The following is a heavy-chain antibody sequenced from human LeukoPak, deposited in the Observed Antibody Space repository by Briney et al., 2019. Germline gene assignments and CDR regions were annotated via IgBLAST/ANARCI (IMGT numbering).Heavy chain of an antibody. Sequence: ASVKVSCKASGYTFTSYDINWVRQATGQGLEWMGWMNPNSGNTGYAQKFQGRVTMTRNTSISTAYMELSSLRSEDTAVYYCARGRLFRGVSLYYFDYWGQGTLVTVSS. D-gene: IGHD3-10*01. CDR1: GYTFTSYD. J-gene: IGHJ4*02. CDR2: MNPNSGNT. V-gene: IGHV1-8*01. CDR3: ARGRLFRGVSLYYFDY.